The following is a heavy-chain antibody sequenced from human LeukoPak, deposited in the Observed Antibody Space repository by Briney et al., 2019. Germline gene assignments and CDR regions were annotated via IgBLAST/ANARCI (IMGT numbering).Heavy chain of an antibody. V-gene: IGHV4-61*02. CDR3: AREKGTTGTTLNWFDP. J-gene: IGHJ5*02. CDR1: GGSISSGSYY. CDR2: IYTSGST. Sequence: SQTLSLTCTVSGGSISSGSYYWSWIRQPAGKGLEWIGRIYTSGSTNYNPSLKSRVTMSVDTSKNQFSLKLSSVTAADTAVYYCAREKGTTGTTLNWFDPWGQGTLVTVSS. D-gene: IGHD1-1*01.